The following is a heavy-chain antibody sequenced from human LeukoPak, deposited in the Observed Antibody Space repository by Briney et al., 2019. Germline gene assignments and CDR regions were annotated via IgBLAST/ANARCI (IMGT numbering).Heavy chain of an antibody. CDR1: GFTFSSYS. V-gene: IGHV3-21*01. Sequence: PGGSLRLSCAASGFTFSSYSMNWVRQAPGKGLEWVSSISSSSSYIYYADSVKGRFTISRDNAKNSLYLQMNSLRAEDTAVYYCASRTYGVRYFDYWGQGTLVTVSS. CDR2: ISSSSSYI. D-gene: IGHD3-3*01. CDR3: ASRTYGVRYFDY. J-gene: IGHJ4*02.